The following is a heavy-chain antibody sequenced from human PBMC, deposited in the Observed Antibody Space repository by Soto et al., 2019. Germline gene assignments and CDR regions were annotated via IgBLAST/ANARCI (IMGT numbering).Heavy chain of an antibody. CDR1: GFTFNTYS. Sequence: PVGSLRLSCEASGFTFNTYSMHLFRQPPGKGLEWLAAIWYDGTQKYYADSVKGRFIISRDNSKKTLYLEMNSLRAEDTAVYYCARAGGTTVTGLWHFDSWGQGTLVTVSS. J-gene: IGHJ4*02. CDR3: ARAGGTTVTGLWHFDS. D-gene: IGHD4-17*01. V-gene: IGHV3-33*01. CDR2: IWYDGTQK.